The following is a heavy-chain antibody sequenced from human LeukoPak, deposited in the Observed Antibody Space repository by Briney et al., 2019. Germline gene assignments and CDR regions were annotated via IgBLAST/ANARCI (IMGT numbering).Heavy chain of an antibody. V-gene: IGHV3-23*01. CDR2: LSGSGGGT. CDR3: AKRGVVIRVILVGFHKEAYYFDS. CDR1: GITLSNYG. D-gene: IGHD3-22*01. Sequence: GGSLRLSCAVSGITLSNYGMTWVRQAPGKGLEWVAGLSGSGGGTNYAGSVKGRFTISRDNAKNTLYLQMNSLRAEDTAVYFCAKRGVVIRVILVGFHKEAYYFDSWGQGVLVTVSS. J-gene: IGHJ4*02.